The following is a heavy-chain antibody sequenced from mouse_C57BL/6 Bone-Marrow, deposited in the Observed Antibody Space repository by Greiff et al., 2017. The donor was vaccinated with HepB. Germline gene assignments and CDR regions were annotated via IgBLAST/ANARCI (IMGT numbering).Heavy chain of an antibody. CDR1: GFSLTSYG. D-gene: IGHD3-2*02. J-gene: IGHJ1*03. V-gene: IGHV2-5*01. Sequence: VKLVESGPGLVQPSQSLSITCTVSGFSLTSYGVHWVRQSPGKGLEWLGVIWRGGSTDYNAAFMSRLSITKDNSKSQVFFKMNSLQADDTALYYCAKNLEATDWYFDVWGTGTTVTVSS. CDR2: IWRGGST. CDR3: AKNLEATDWYFDV.